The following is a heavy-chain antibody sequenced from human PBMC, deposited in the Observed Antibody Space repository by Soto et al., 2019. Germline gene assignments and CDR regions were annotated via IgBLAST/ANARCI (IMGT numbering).Heavy chain of an antibody. CDR3: AKAQWLLLGDYFDS. D-gene: IGHD3-22*01. Sequence: HPGGSLRLSCAASGFPFSVYAMAWVRQAPGKGLEWVSTIADTIGTSYYADSVKGRFTLSRDISTNTLHLQMNSLRVDDTAVYYCAKAQWLLLGDYFDSWGQGTLVTVSS. V-gene: IGHV3-23*01. CDR1: GFPFSVYA. CDR2: IADTIGTS. J-gene: IGHJ4*02.